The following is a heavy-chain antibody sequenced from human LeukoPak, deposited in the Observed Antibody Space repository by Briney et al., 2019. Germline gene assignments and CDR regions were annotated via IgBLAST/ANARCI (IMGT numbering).Heavy chain of an antibody. J-gene: IGHJ4*02. D-gene: IGHD3-9*01. Sequence: GRFTISRDNAKNSLYLQMNSLRAEDKAVYYCEATEGIRYPDSFDFWGQGTLVTVSS. V-gene: IGHV3-11*06. CDR3: EATEGIRYPDSFDF.